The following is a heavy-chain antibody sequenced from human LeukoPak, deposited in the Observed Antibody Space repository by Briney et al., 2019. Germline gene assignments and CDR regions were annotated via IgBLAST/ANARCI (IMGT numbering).Heavy chain of an antibody. Sequence: GGSLRLSCAASGFTFSNYYMSWIRQAPGKGLEWISYVSTSSRHTNYADSVKGRFTISRDDAKNSLYLQMNGLRAEDTAVYYCAREFYGRGDSWGQGTLVIVSS. CDR2: VSTSSRHT. J-gene: IGHJ4*02. D-gene: IGHD3-10*01. CDR3: AREFYGRGDS. CDR1: GFTFSNYY. V-gene: IGHV3-11*06.